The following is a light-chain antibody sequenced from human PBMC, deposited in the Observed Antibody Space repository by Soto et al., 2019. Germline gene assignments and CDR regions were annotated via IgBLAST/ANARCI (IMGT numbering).Light chain of an antibody. J-gene: IGKJ1*01. CDR2: GAS. V-gene: IGKV3-20*01. CDR3: QQYGSSRRT. CDR1: QSVSNNQ. Sequence: EIVLTQSPGTVSLSPGERVTFSCRASQSVSNNQLAWYQHKPGQAPRLLIYGASYRATGIPGRFSGSGSGTDFTLTISRLEAEDFAVYYCQQYGSSRRTFGQGTKVDIK.